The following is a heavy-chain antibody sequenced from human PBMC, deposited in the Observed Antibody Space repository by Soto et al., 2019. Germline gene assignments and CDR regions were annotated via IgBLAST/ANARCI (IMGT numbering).Heavy chain of an antibody. V-gene: IGHV4-39*01. CDR2: ISYSGST. CDR3: ARHYYGSGSYLPTFDY. D-gene: IGHD3-10*01. CDR1: NGSISSTTYF. Sequence: PSETLSLTCTVSNGSISSTTYFWGWIRQPPGKGLEWIGSISYSGSTFYNPSLKSRVTISVETSKNQFSLELSSMTAADTAVYYCARHYYGSGSYLPTFDYWGQGTLVTVSS. J-gene: IGHJ4*02.